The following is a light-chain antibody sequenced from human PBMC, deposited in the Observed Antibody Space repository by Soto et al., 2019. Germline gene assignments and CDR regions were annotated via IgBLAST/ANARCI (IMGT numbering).Light chain of an antibody. Sequence: EIVLTQSPAILSMSPGERATLSCRASQSVSSYFAWYQQKPAQAPRLLIYDASNRATGVPARFSGSGSGTDFTLTISSLEPEDFAVYYCQQRRYWPVTFGQGTKV. CDR1: QSVSSY. V-gene: IGKV3-11*01. J-gene: IGKJ1*01. CDR2: DAS. CDR3: QQRRYWPVT.